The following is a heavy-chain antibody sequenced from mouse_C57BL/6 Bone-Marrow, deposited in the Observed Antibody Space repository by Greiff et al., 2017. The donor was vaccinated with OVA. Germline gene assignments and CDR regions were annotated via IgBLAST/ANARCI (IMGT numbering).Heavy chain of an antibody. J-gene: IGHJ4*01. V-gene: IGHV2-5*01. D-gene: IGHD2-10*01. Sequence: QVHVKQSGPGLVQPSQSLSITCTVSGFSLTSYGVHWVRQSPGKGLEWLGVIWRGGSTDYNAAFMSRLSITKDNSKSQVFFKMNSLQADDTAIYYCAKGGPTMGYYYAMDYWGQGTSVTVSS. CDR3: AKGGPTMGYYYAMDY. CDR2: IWRGGST. CDR1: GFSLTSYG.